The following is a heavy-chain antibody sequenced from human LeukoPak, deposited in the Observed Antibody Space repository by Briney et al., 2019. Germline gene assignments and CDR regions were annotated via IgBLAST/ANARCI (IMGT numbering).Heavy chain of an antibody. V-gene: IGHV1-3*01. CDR3: ARDQYNVIDS. J-gene: IGHJ4*02. Sequence: ASVKVSCKASGYTFTTYAIHWVRQAPGQRPEWMGRINAENGDTKYSQKFQGRVTITRDTFASTSYMELSSLRSEDTAVYYCARDQYNVIDSWGQGTLVTVSS. D-gene: IGHD1-14*01. CDR1: GYTFTTYA. CDR2: INAENGDT.